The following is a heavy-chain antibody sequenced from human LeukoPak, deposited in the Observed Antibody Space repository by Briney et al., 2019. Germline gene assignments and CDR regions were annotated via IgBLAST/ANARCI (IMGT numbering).Heavy chain of an antibody. J-gene: IGHJ3*02. Sequence: ASVKVSCKASGYTFTYHYIHLVRQAPGQGLEWVGWINPNSGDTHSAQNFQGRVTMTRDTSISTASMDLSRLRSDDTAVYYCARAPKNDAYDIWGRGTMVTVSS. CDR3: ARAPKNDAYDI. V-gene: IGHV1-2*02. CDR2: INPNSGDT. CDR1: GYTFTYHY.